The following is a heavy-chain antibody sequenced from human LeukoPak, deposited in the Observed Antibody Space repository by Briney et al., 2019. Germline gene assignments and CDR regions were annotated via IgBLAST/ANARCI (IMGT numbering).Heavy chain of an antibody. CDR2: IYYSGST. V-gene: IGHV4-59*01. D-gene: IGHD3-22*01. CDR3: ARYYYDSSGHFDY. J-gene: IGHJ4*02. CDR1: GGSISSYY. Sequence: ASETLSLTCTVSGGSISSYYWSWIRQPPGKGLEWIGYIYYSGSTNYNPSLKSRVTISVDTSKNQFSLKLSSVTAADTAVYYCARYYYDSSGHFDYWGQGTLVTVSS.